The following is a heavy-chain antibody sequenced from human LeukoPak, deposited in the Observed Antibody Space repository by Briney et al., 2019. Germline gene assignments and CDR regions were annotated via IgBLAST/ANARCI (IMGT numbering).Heavy chain of an antibody. Sequence: QPGGSLRLSCAASGFTFTNHAMAWVRLAPGKGLEWVSTLSDSGASTYYADSVKGRFTISRDNSRNTMYLQMDSLRADDTGVYFCARTPNRDGYSHIDFWGQGALVTVSS. J-gene: IGHJ4*02. CDR3: ARTPNRDGYSHIDF. D-gene: IGHD5-24*01. V-gene: IGHV3-23*01. CDR1: GFTFTNHA. CDR2: LSDSGAST.